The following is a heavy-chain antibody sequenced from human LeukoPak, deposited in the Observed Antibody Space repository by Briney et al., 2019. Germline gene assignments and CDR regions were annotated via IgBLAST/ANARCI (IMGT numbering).Heavy chain of an antibody. CDR2: INTGSTYT. V-gene: IGHV3-11*05. CDR1: GFTFSDYY. J-gene: IGHJ2*01. Sequence: GGSLRLSCAASGFTFSDYYVTWIRQAPGKGLEWLSCINTGSTYTNYANSVKGRFTISRDKAKNSLYLQLNSLRAEDTAVYYCTREDNWYFDLWGRGTLVTVSS. CDR3: TREDNWYFDL.